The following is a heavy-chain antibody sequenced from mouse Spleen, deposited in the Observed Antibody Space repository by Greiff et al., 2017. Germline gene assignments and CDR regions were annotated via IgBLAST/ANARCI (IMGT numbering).Heavy chain of an antibody. V-gene: IGHV1-7*01. CDR3: ARGSLGPWFAY. CDR1: GYTFTSYW. Sequence: VQLVESGAELPKPGASVKLSCKASGYTFTSYWMHWVKQRPGQGLEWIGYINPSSGYTKYNQKFKDKATLTADKSSSTAYMQLSSLTYEDSAVYYCARGSLGPWFAYWGQGTLVTVSA. CDR2: INPSSGYT. J-gene: IGHJ3*01. D-gene: IGHD4-1*01.